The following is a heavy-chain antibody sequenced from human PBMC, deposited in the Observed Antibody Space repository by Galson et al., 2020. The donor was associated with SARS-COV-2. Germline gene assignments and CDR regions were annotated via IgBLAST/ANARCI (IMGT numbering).Heavy chain of an antibody. CDR3: TREGWQGGY. J-gene: IGHJ4*02. D-gene: IGHD2-15*01. CDR2: IRGDGSET. V-gene: IGHV3-7*01. CDR1: GFTFNDYW. Sequence: GGSLRLSCVVSGFTFNDYWMNWIRQAPGKGLEWVANIRGDGSETNYVDSVQGRFSISRDNAVDTLYLEMNSLRVEDTAVYYCTREGWQGGYWGQGTRVTVSS.